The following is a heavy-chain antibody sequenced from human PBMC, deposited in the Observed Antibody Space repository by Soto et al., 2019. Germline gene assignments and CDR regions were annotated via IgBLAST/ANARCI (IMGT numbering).Heavy chain of an antibody. CDR2: IDPSDSYT. D-gene: IGHD4-17*01. J-gene: IGHJ6*02. Sequence: EVQLVQSGAEVKKPGESLRISCKGSGYSFTSYWISWVRQMPGKGLEWMGRIDPSDSYTNYSPSFQGHVTISADKSISTAYLQWSSLKASDTAMYYCARRVSVDGDYEGDGYYYYGMDVWGQGTTVTVSS. V-gene: IGHV5-10-1*01. CDR3: ARRVSVDGDYEGDGYYYYGMDV. CDR1: GYSFTSYW.